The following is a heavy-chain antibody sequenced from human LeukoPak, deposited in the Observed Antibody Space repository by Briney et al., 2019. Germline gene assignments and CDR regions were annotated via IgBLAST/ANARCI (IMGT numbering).Heavy chain of an antibody. J-gene: IGHJ3*02. CDR2: ISYDGSNK. CDR3: ARDRRVRGVFDI. Sequence: PGGSLRLSCAASGFTFSSYGMHWVRQAPGKGLEWVAVISYDGSNKYYADSVKGRFTISRDNSKNTLYLQMNSLRAEDTAVYYCARDRRVRGVFDIWGQGTMVTVSS. D-gene: IGHD3-10*01. CDR1: GFTFSSYG. V-gene: IGHV3-30*03.